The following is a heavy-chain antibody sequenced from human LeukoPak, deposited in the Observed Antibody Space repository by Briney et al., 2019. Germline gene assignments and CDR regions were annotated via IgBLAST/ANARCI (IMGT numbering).Heavy chain of an antibody. V-gene: IGHV1-58*01. Sequence: PVASVKVSCKASGFTFTSSAVQWERQARGQRLEWIGWIVVGSGNTNYAQKFQERVTITRDMSTSTAYMELSSLRSEDTAVYYCARAGLNEDTAMAPTGYWGQGTLVTVSS. D-gene: IGHD5-18*01. CDR3: ARAGLNEDTAMAPTGY. CDR2: IVVGSGNT. J-gene: IGHJ4*02. CDR1: GFTFTSSA.